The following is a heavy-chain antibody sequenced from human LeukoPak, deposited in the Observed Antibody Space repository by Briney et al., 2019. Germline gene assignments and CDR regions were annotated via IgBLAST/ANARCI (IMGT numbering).Heavy chain of an antibody. CDR1: GFTFSNYA. Sequence: GGSLRLSCAASGFTFSNYAMHWVRQAPGKGLEWVAVISYDGSNKYYADSVKGRFTISRDNSKNTLYLQMNSLRDEDTAVYYCAGEPFVPSFGGDDYWRQGTLVAVSA. CDR2: ISYDGSNK. J-gene: IGHJ4*02. V-gene: IGHV3-30-3*01. CDR3: AGEPFVPSFGGDDY. D-gene: IGHD3-10*01.